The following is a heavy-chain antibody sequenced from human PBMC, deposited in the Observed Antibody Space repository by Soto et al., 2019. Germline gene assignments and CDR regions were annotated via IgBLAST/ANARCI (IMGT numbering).Heavy chain of an antibody. CDR2: ISGSGGST. V-gene: IGHV3-23*01. D-gene: IGHD2-15*01. J-gene: IGHJ4*02. CDR1: GFTFSSYA. CDR3: AKDTCSGGSCYSTAPFFDY. Sequence: GGSLRLSCAASGFTFSSYAMSWVRPAPGKGLEWVSAISGSGGSTYYADSVKGRFTISRDNSKNTLYLQMNSLRAEDTAVYYCAKDTCSGGSCYSTAPFFDYWGQGTLVTVSS.